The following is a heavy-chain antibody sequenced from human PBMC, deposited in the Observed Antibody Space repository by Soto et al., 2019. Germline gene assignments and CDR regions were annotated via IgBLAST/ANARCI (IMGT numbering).Heavy chain of an antibody. CDR1: GGSISSYY. Sequence: QVQLQESGPGLVKPSETLSLTCTVSGGSISSYYWSWIRQPAGKGLEWIGRIYTSGSTNYNPSLKSRVTMSVDTSKNQFSLKLSSVTAADTAVYYCARALMVYATGYNWFDPWGQGTLVTVSS. CDR3: ARALMVYATGYNWFDP. V-gene: IGHV4-4*07. J-gene: IGHJ5*02. D-gene: IGHD2-8*01. CDR2: IYTSGST.